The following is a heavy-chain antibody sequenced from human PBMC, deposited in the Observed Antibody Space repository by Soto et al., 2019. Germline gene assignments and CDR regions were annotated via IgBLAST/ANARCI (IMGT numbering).Heavy chain of an antibody. CDR2: VHDGGSA. Sequence: GGSLRLSCAASGFTVTTNYMSWVRQPPGKGQWGASVVHDGGSAFYADSVKGRFTISRDNSENKLYLQMNSLRADDSAKYYCVRGSGSGYDLAGLDAFDIWGQGTMVTVSS. D-gene: IGHD5-12*01. CDR1: GFTVTTNY. CDR3: VRGSGSGYDLAGLDAFDI. J-gene: IGHJ3*02. V-gene: IGHV3-53*03.